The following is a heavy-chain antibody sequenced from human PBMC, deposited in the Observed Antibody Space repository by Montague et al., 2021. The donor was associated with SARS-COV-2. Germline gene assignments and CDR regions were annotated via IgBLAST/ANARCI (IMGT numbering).Heavy chain of an antibody. Sequence: SLRLSCAASGFTFSSYSMNWVRQAPGKGLEWVSYISSSSSTIYXXXSXXXRLXISRDNAKNSLYLQMNSLRAEDTAVYYCARDLRWGYYDILTGYYRPLDYWGQGTMVTVSS. CDR2: ISSSSSTI. CDR3: ARDLRWGYYDILTGYYRPLDY. J-gene: IGHJ4*02. V-gene: IGHV3-48*04. D-gene: IGHD3-9*01. CDR1: GFTFSSYS.